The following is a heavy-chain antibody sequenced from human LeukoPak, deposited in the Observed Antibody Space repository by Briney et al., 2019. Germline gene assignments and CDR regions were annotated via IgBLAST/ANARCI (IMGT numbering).Heavy chain of an antibody. J-gene: IGHJ4*02. CDR3: ARAGFCGTDCLYYFDY. V-gene: IGHV3-7*01. Sequence: GGSLRLSCTVSGFIFSNYWMTWVRQAPGKGLEWVANIKHVGTEKYYVDSVKGRFTISRDNTNNSLYLQMNSLRPEDTAVYYCARAGFCGTDCLYYFDYWGQGTLVTVSS. CDR2: IKHVGTEK. D-gene: IGHD2-21*02. CDR1: GFIFSNYW.